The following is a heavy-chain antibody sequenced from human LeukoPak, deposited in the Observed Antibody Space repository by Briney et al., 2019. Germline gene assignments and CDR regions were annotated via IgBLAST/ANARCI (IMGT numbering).Heavy chain of an antibody. CDR1: GFTFSSYG. Sequence: GGSLRLSCAASGFTFSSYGVHWVRQAPGKGLEWVAVISYDGSNKYYADSVKGRFTISRDNSKNTLYLQMNSLRAEDTAVYYCARAKGYSGYDAFDYWGQGTLVTVSS. J-gene: IGHJ4*02. V-gene: IGHV3-30*03. CDR2: ISYDGSNK. D-gene: IGHD5-12*01. CDR3: ARAKGYSGYDAFDY.